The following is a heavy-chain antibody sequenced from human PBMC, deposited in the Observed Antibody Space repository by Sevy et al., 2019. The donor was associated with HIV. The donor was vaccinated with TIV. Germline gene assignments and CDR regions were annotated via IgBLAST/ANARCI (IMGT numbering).Heavy chain of an antibody. V-gene: IGHV3-7*01. J-gene: IGHJ4*02. CDR3: VREGVGGYSYSLDC. D-gene: IGHD5-18*01. Sequence: GGSLRLSCAASGFTFSSYWMSWVRQAPGKGLEWVATMKEDGSERNYGDSVKGRFTISRDNAKNSRYLQMNSLRAEDTAVYYCVREGVGGYSYSLDCWGQGTLVTVSS. CDR2: MKEDGSER. CDR1: GFTFSSYW.